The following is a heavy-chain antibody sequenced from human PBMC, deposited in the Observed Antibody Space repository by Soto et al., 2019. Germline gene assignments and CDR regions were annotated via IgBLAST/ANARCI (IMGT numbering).Heavy chain of an antibody. CDR1: GGSISSYY. CDR2: IYYSGNT. Sequence: ETLSLTCTVSGGSISSYYWSWIRQPPGKGLEWIGYIYYSGNTNYNPSLKSRVTISVDTSKNQFSLKLSSVTAADTAVYYCARGGDSLADYWGQGSLVTVSS. J-gene: IGHJ4*02. D-gene: IGHD7-27*01. V-gene: IGHV4-59*01. CDR3: ARGGDSLADY.